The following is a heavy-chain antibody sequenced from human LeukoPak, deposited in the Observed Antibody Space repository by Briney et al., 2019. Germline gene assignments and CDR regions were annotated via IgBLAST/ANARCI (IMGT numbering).Heavy chain of an antibody. J-gene: IGHJ4*02. Sequence: SVKVSFKASGGTFSSYAISWVRQAPGQGLEWMGGIIPIFGTANYAQKFQGRVTITADESTSTAYMELSSLRPEDTAVYYCARLVFREYGYHRPYYFDYWGQGTLVTVSS. D-gene: IGHD5-18*01. CDR1: GGTFSSYA. CDR2: IIPIFGTA. V-gene: IGHV1-69*01. CDR3: ARLVFREYGYHRPYYFDY.